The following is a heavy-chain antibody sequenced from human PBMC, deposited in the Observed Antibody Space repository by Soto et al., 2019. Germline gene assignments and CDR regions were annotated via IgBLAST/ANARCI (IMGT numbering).Heavy chain of an antibody. Sequence: GSLRLSCAASGFTFTRYSMNWVRQAPGKGLEWVSSISSTTNYIYYGDSMKGRFTISRDNAKNSLYLEMNSLRAEDTAVYYCARASEDLTSNFYYWGQGTLVTVSS. CDR1: GFTFTRYS. V-gene: IGHV3-21*06. CDR3: ARASEDLTSNFYY. CDR2: ISSTTNYI. D-gene: IGHD6-6*01. J-gene: IGHJ4*02.